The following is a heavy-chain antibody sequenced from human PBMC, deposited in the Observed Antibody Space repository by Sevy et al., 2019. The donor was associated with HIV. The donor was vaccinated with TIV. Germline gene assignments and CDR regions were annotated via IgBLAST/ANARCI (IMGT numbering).Heavy chain of an antibody. V-gene: IGHV3-74*01. Sequence: GGSLRLSCAASGFTLRNYWMHWVRQAPGEGLLWVSRSNTDGSDTSYADSVRGRFTISRDNAKNTLYLQMNSLRAEDTAVYYCTRDRLLSGMDVWGQGTTVTVSS. CDR2: SNTDGSDT. J-gene: IGHJ6*02. CDR3: TRDRLLSGMDV. D-gene: IGHD2-15*01. CDR1: GFTLRNYW.